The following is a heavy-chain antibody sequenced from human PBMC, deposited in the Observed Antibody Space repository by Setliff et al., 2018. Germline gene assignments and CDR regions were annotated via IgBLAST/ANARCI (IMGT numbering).Heavy chain of an antibody. J-gene: IGHJ5*02. CDR3: AKEDYSDSSGYYYETPWFDP. V-gene: IGHV3-23*01. Sequence: PGGSLRLSCVASGFTFGSYAMSWVRQTPGKGLEWVSTISGSSVDTYYVDSVKGRFTISRDNSQNTVFLQVNSLRPEDSAVYYCAKEDYSDSSGYYYETPWFDPWGQGTLVTVSS. CDR2: ISGSSVDT. D-gene: IGHD3-22*01. CDR1: GFTFGSYA.